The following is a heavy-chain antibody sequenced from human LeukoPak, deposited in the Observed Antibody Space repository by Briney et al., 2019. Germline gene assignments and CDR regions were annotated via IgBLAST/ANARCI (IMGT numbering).Heavy chain of an antibody. CDR3: AKDAHSYGYDY. D-gene: IGHD5-18*01. CDR2: ISNDGSDK. CDR1: GFTFSVYG. J-gene: IGHJ4*02. Sequence: GGSLRLSCEASGFTFSVYGMHWVRQAPGKGLEWVAVISNDGSDKYYAESVKGRFTISRDNSKNTLSLQMNSLRVEDMALYYCAKDAHSYGYDYWGQGTLVTVSS. V-gene: IGHV3-30*18.